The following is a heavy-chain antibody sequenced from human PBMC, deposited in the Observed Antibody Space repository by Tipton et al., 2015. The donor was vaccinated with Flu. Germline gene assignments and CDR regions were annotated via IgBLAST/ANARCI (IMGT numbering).Heavy chain of an antibody. CDR1: GFSFSSHW. D-gene: IGHD2/OR15-2a*01. Sequence: GSLRLSCAASGFSFSSHWMIWVRQPPGEGLVWVSKIDIHSRSIDYADSVRGRFTISRDSAKRSVYLQMNSLRVEDTAVYYCARDPFLGTGDAFDVWGRGTMVTVSS. V-gene: IGHV3-48*04. CDR3: ARDPFLGTGDAFDV. CDR2: IDIHSRSI. J-gene: IGHJ3*01.